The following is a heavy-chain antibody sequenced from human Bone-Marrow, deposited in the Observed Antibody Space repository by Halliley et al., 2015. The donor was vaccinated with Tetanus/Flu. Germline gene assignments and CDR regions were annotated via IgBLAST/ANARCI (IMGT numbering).Heavy chain of an antibody. CDR3: ARRRIMPNALDY. CDR2: IGGSGSSI. V-gene: IGHV3-23*01. D-gene: IGHD2-8*01. J-gene: IGHJ4*02. Sequence: ELVSHIGGSGSSIYYADSVKGRFTVSRDNSRNTLYLQMDSVRVDDTAVYFCARRRIMPNALDYWGQGTLITVSS.